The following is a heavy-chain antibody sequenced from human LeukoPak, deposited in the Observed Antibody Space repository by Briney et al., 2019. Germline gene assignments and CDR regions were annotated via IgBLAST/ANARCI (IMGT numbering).Heavy chain of an antibody. V-gene: IGHV3-30*18. Sequence: PGGSLRLSCAASGFTLYSYAMHWVRQAPGKGREWVAAVSYDGTNKYYADSVKGRFTISRDNSKNTLDLQMNSLRAEDTAVYYCAKDACSSGWSYFDYWGQGTLVTVSS. J-gene: IGHJ4*02. D-gene: IGHD6-19*01. CDR3: AKDACSSGWSYFDY. CDR2: VSYDGTNK. CDR1: GFTLYSYA.